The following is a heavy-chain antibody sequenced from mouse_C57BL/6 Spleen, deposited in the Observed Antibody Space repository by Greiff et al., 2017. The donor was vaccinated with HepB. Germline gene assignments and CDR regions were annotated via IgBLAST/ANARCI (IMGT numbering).Heavy chain of an antibody. CDR3: ARELRRIDYYAMDY. V-gene: IGHV5-17*01. J-gene: IGHJ4*01. Sequence: EVQLVESGGGLVKPGGSLKLSCAASGFTFSDYGMHWVRQAPEKGLEWVAYISSGSSTIYYADTVKGRFTISRDNAKNTLFLQMTSLRSEDTAMYYCARELRRIDYYAMDYWGQGTSVTVSS. D-gene: IGHD1-1*01. CDR1: GFTFSDYG. CDR2: ISSGSSTI.